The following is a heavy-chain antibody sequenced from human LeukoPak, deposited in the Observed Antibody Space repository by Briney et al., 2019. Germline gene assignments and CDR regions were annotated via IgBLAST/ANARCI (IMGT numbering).Heavy chain of an antibody. CDR2: IRYNGNDQ. CDR3: AKDRLLNCRGDCYIFDY. V-gene: IGHV3-30*02. Sequence: HPGGSLRLSCAASGSTFNAYGMHWVRQAPGKGLEWVTFIRYNGNDQFYADSVRGRFTISRDNSKNTLYLQLNGLRTEDTALYYCAKDRLLNCRGDCYIFDYWGQGTLVTVSS. J-gene: IGHJ4*02. CDR1: GSTFNAYG. D-gene: IGHD2-21*01.